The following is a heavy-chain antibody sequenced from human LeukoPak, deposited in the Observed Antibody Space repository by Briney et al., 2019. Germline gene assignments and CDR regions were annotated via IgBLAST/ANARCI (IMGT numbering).Heavy chain of an antibody. CDR1: GGSLSSYY. D-gene: IGHD5-18*01. CDR3: ARGYSYEYNWFDP. Sequence: PSETLSLTCTVSGGSLSSYYWSWIRQPPGKGLEWIGYIYYSGSTNYNPSLKSRVTISVDTSKNQFSLKLSSVTAADTAVYYCARGYSYEYNWFDPWGQGTLVTVSS. V-gene: IGHV4-59*01. J-gene: IGHJ5*02. CDR2: IYYSGST.